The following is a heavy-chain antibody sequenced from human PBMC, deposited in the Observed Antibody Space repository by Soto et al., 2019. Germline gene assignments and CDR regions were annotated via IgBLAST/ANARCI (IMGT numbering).Heavy chain of an antibody. CDR1: GFTFSSYW. V-gene: IGHV3-74*01. CDR3: ARGYSSSWSPGMDV. J-gene: IGHJ6*02. Sequence: GGSLRLSCAASGFTFSSYWMHWVRQAPGKGLVWVSRINSDGSSTSYADSVKGRFTISRDNAKSTLYLQMNSLRAEDTAVYYCARGYSSSWSPGMDVWGQGTTVTVSS. D-gene: IGHD6-6*01. CDR2: INSDGSST.